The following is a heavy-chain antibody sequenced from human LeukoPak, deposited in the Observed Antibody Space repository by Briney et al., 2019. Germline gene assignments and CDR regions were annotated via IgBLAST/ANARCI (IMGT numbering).Heavy chain of an antibody. J-gene: IGHJ4*02. V-gene: IGHV4-34*01. D-gene: IGHD6-13*01. CDR2: INHSEST. CDR3: ASKKAAAGSFDY. CDR1: GGSFSGYY. Sequence: SETLSLTCAVYGGSFSGYYWSWIRQPPGKGLEWIGEINHSESTTYNPSLKSRVTISVDTSKNQFSLKLSSVTAADTAVYYCASKKAAAGSFDYWGQGTLVTVFS.